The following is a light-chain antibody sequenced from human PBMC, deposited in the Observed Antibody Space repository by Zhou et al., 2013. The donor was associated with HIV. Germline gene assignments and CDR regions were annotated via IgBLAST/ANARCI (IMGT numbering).Light chain of an antibody. CDR3: AVWDDSLSGVV. CDR1: SSNIGALYD. J-gene: IGLJ2*01. Sequence: QSVLTQPPSLSGAPGQRVTISCSGSSSNIGALYDVHWYQQLPGTVPKLLIYGNTNRPSGVPARFSGSKSGTSASLAISGLRSEDEADYYCAVWDDSLSGVVFGGGTKLTVL. CDR2: GNT. V-gene: IGLV1-40*01.